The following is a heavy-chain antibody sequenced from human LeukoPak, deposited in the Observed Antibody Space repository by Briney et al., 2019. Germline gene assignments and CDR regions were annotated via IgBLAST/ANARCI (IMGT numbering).Heavy chain of an antibody. CDR3: ARDAVDTANAV. CDR1: GFTFTTYW. J-gene: IGHJ6*02. CDR2: INSDGSIT. D-gene: IGHD5-18*01. V-gene: IGHV3-74*01. Sequence: GGSLRLSCAASGFTFTTYWMHWVRQAPGKGLVWVSHINSDGSITSYAGSVKGRFTISRDNAKNTLYLQMNSLRAEDTAVYYCARDAVDTANAVWGQGTTVTVSS.